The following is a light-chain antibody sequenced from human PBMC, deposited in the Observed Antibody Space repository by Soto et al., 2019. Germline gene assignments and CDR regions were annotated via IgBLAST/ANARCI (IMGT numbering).Light chain of an antibody. J-gene: IGKJ5*01. CDR1: QSVNSF. CDR2: DAS. V-gene: IGKV3-11*01. CDR3: QQRSSWPVT. Sequence: EIVLTQSPATLSLSPGERATLSCRASQSVNSFLAWYQQKPGQAPRLLIYDASSRATGIPARFSGSGSETDFTLTISSLEPEDFAVYYCQQRSSWPVTFGQGTRLEIK.